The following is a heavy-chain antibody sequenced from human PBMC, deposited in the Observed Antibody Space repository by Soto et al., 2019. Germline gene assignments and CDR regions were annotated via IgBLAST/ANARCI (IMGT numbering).Heavy chain of an antibody. CDR3: ARVRIAVGWSDAFDI. V-gene: IGHV1-46*03. Sequence: QVQLVQSGAEVKKPGASVKVSCKASGYTFTSYYMHWVRQAPGQGLEWMGIINPSGGSTSYAQKFQGRVTMTRDTSTSTVYMELSSVRSEDTAVYYCARVRIAVGWSDAFDIWGQGTMVTVSS. J-gene: IGHJ3*02. CDR1: GYTFTSYY. CDR2: INPSGGST. D-gene: IGHD6-19*01.